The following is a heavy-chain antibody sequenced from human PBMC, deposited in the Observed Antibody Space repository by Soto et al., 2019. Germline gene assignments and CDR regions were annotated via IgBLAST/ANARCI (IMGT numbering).Heavy chain of an antibody. Sequence: SETLSLTCTFSGGSISSGDYYWSWIRQPPGKGLEWIGYIYYSGSTYYNPSLKSRVTISVDTSKNQFSLKLSSVTAADTAVYYCARVQSSWPQADYYYYGMDVWGQGTTVTVSS. J-gene: IGHJ6*02. CDR3: ARVQSSWPQADYYYYGMDV. V-gene: IGHV4-30-4*01. CDR1: GGSISSGDYY. CDR2: IYYSGST. D-gene: IGHD6-13*01.